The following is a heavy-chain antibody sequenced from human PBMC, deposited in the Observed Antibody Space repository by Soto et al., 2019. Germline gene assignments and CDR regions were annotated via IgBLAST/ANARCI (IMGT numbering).Heavy chain of an antibody. V-gene: IGHV4-39*01. D-gene: IGHD1-26*01. Sequence: SETLSLTCTVSGAALRSTNYYWAWIRQAPGKGLEWIGSIYYGGHTYHNPSLESRVTISVDSSYHFSLKLTSMTAADTAVYYCARPIYSATYDFWGPGILVTGS. J-gene: IGHJ4*02. CDR1: GAALRSTNYY. CDR3: ARPIYSATYDF. CDR2: IYYGGHT.